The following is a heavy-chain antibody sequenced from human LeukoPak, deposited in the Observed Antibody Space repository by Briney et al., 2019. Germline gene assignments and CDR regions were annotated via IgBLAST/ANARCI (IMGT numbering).Heavy chain of an antibody. Sequence: GASVKVSCKASGYTFTGYYMHLVRQAPGQGLEWMGWINPNSGGTNYAQKFQGRVTMTRDTSISTAYMELSRLRSDDTAVYYCARDPLDTGTFDIWGQGTMVTVSS. J-gene: IGHJ3*02. CDR3: ARDPLDTGTFDI. CDR2: INPNSGGT. V-gene: IGHV1-2*02. CDR1: GYTFTGYY. D-gene: IGHD5-18*01.